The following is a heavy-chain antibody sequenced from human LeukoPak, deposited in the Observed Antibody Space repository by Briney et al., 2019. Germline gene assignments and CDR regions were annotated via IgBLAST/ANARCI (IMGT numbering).Heavy chain of an antibody. V-gene: IGHV4-59*01. J-gene: IGHJ2*01. Sequence: PSETLSLTCTVSGGSISSYYWSWIRQPPGKGLEWIGYIYYSGSTNYNPSLKSRVTISVDTSKNQFSLKLSSVTAADTAVYYCARPSNWGWYFDLWGRGTRVTVSS. D-gene: IGHD7-27*01. CDR2: IYYSGST. CDR3: ARPSNWGWYFDL. CDR1: GGSISSYY.